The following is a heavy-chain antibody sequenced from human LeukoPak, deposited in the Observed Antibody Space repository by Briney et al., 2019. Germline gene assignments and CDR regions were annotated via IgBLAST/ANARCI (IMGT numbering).Heavy chain of an antibody. CDR1: GGSVSSYY. CDR2: IYTSGNT. J-gene: IGHJ4*02. D-gene: IGHD5-18*01. CDR3: ARLRLWFDY. V-gene: IGHV4-4*07. Sequence: PSETLSLTCTVSGGSVSSYYWSWIRHAAGKGLEWIGRIYTSGNTNYNPSLKSRVTISVDKSKNQFSLKLSSVTAADTAVYYCARLRLWFDYWGQGTLVTVSS.